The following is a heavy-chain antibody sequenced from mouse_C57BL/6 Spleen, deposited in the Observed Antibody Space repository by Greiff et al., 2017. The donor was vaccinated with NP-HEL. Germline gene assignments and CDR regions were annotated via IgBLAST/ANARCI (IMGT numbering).Heavy chain of an antibody. CDR1: GYTFTDYY. Sequence: QVQLQQSGAELVRPGASVKLSCKASGYTFTDYYINWVKQRPGQGLEWIARIYPGSGNTYYNETFKGQATLTAEKSPSTAYMQLSSLTSEDSAFYFCSRRMDYYGSTWYFDVWGTGTTVTVSS. CDR2: IYPGSGNT. J-gene: IGHJ1*03. D-gene: IGHD1-1*01. V-gene: IGHV1-76*01. CDR3: SRRMDYYGSTWYFDV.